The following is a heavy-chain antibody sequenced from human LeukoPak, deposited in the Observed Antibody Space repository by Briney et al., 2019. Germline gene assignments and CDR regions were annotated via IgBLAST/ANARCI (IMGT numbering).Heavy chain of an antibody. CDR1: GYTFTGYY. Sequence: ASVKVSCKASGYTFTGYYMHWVRQAPGQGLEWMGWINPNSGGTNYAQKFQGRVTMTTDTSTSTAYMELRSLRSDDTAVYYCARDIGLYHDYYYYMDVWGKGTTVTVSS. CDR2: INPNSGGT. D-gene: IGHD2-2*01. V-gene: IGHV1-2*02. CDR3: ARDIGLYHDYYYYMDV. J-gene: IGHJ6*03.